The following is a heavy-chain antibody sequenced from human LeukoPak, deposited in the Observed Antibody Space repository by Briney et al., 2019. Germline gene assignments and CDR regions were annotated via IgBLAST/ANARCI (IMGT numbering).Heavy chain of an antibody. D-gene: IGHD5-24*01. CDR3: ARHRRWLRLTDSGSRYFDY. CDR2: FNHNWGA. J-gene: IGHJ4*02. CDR1: SGSFSGYY. V-gene: IGHV4-34*01. Sequence: SETLSLTCAVYSGSFSGYYWTWFRQPPGKGLEWIGEFNHNWGAKYNPSLQSRVTISVDTSNNHLSLSLNSVTTADTAVYYCARHRRWLRLTDSGSRYFDYWGQGTLVTVSS.